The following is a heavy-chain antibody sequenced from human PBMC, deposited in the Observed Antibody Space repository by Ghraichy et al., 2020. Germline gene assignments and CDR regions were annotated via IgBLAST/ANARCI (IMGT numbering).Heavy chain of an antibody. CDR2: INPSGGST. V-gene: IGHV1-46*01. D-gene: IGHD3-10*01. Sequence: ASVKVSCKASGYTFTSYYMHWVRQAPGQGLEWMGIINPSGGSTSYAQKFQGRVTMTRDTSTSTVYMELSSLRSEDTAVYYCARGLWFEELQGNWFDPWGQGTLVTVSS. J-gene: IGHJ5*02. CDR3: ARGLWFEELQGNWFDP. CDR1: GYTFTSYY.